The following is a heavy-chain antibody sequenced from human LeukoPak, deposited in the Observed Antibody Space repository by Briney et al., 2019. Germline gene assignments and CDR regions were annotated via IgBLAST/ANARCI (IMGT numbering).Heavy chain of an antibody. J-gene: IGHJ4*02. Sequence: KPSETLSLTCTVSGGSISSYYWSWIRQPPGKGLEWIGYIYYSGSTNYNPSLKSRVTISVDTSKNQFSLKLSSVTAADTAVYYCARALVPSLPVDYWGQGTLVTVSS. V-gene: IGHV4-59*01. CDR2: IYYSGST. CDR3: ARALVPSLPVDY. CDR1: GGSISSYY. D-gene: IGHD6-6*01.